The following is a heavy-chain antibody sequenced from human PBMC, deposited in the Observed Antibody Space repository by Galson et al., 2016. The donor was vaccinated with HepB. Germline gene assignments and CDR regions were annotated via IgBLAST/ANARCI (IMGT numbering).Heavy chain of an antibody. V-gene: IGHV3-11*03. CDR1: GFTFSHYY. D-gene: IGHD6-25*01. J-gene: IGHJ1*01. CDR2: ISSGSTYI. CDR3: AKLYGWYGSGYFQH. Sequence: SLRLSCAASGFTFSHYYMSWIRQSPEKGLEWVSYISSGSTYINYADSVKGRFTVSRDNSKNTLYLQMNSLRAEDTAVYYCAKLYGWYGSGYFQHWGQGTLVTVSS.